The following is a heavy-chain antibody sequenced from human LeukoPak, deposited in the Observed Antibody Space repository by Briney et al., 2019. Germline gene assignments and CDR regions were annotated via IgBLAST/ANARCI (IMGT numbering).Heavy chain of an antibody. D-gene: IGHD3-22*01. J-gene: IGHJ4*02. CDR1: GYTFTGYY. Sequence: ASVKVSCKASGYTFTGYYMHWVRQAPGQGLEWMGWINPNSGGTYYAQKFQGRVTMTSDTSISTAYMELSRLRSDNTAVYYCARAKDSSGKWGFDYWGQGTLVTVSS. V-gene: IGHV1-2*02. CDR3: ARAKDSSGKWGFDY. CDR2: INPNSGGT.